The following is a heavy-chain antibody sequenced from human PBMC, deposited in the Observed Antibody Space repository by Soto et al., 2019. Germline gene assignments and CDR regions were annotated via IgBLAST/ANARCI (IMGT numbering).Heavy chain of an antibody. CDR3: ASWVREVGGAGFDY. CDR2: IYYSGST. CDR1: GGSISSSSYY. Sequence: QLQLQESGPGLVKPSETLSLTCTVSGGSISSSSYYWGWIRQPPGKGLEWIGSIYYSGSTYYNPSLKSRVTLSVDTSKNQFSLKLSSVTAADTAVYYCASWVREVGGAGFDYWGQGTLVTVSS. J-gene: IGHJ4*02. V-gene: IGHV4-39*01. D-gene: IGHD1-26*01.